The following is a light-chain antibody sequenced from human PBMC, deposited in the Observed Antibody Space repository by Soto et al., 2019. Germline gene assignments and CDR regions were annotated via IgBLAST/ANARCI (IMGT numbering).Light chain of an antibody. J-gene: IGLJ2*01. CDR2: DTS. CDR3: LLSYSGTRV. CDR1: TGAVTSGHF. V-gene: IGLV7-46*01. Sequence: QAVVTQEPSLTVSPGGTVTLTCGSNTGAVTSGHFPYWFQQKPGQAPKTLIYDTSNKHSWTPARFSGSLLGGKAALTLSGAQPEDEAEYYCLLSYSGTRVFGGGTKVTVL.